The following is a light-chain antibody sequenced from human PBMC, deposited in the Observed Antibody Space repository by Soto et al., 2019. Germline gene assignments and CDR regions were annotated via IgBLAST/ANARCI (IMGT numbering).Light chain of an antibody. V-gene: IGKV1-5*01. CDR2: DTS. CDR3: QQYDNLPIT. CDR1: QSIRRW. Sequence: DIQMTQSPSTLSASVGDRVTITCRASQSIRRWLAWYQQKPGKAPNLLIYDTSVLETGVPSRFSGSKSGTDFTFTISSLQPEDVATYYCQQYDNLPITFGQGTRLEIK. J-gene: IGKJ5*01.